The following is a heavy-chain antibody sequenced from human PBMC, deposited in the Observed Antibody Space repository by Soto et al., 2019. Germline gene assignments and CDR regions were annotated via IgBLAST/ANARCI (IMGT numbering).Heavy chain of an antibody. CDR1: GGTFSSYA. CDR2: IIPIFGTA. Sequence: QVQLVQSGAEVKKPGSSVKVSCKASGGTFSSYAISWVRQAPGQGLEWMGGIIPIFGTANYAQKVQGRVTITAEESTGTAYVELSSPRSEDTAVYYGARGGSREADYWGRGTLVTVSS. J-gene: IGHJ4*02. D-gene: IGHD3-16*01. CDR3: ARGGSREADY. V-gene: IGHV1-69*12.